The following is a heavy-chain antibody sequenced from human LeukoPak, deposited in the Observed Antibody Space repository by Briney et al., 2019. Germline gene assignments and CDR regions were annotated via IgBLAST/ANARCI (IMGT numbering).Heavy chain of an antibody. D-gene: IGHD3-10*01. CDR2: IYYSGSN. V-gene: IGHV4-59*01. CDR3: ARGSYGSGSYLS. Sequence: PSETLSLTCTVSGGSISSYYWSWIRQPPGKGLEWIGYIYYSGSNNYNPSLKSRVTISVDTSKNQFSLKLSSVTAADTAVYYCARGSYGSGSYLSWGQGTLVTVSS. CDR1: GGSISSYY. J-gene: IGHJ5*02.